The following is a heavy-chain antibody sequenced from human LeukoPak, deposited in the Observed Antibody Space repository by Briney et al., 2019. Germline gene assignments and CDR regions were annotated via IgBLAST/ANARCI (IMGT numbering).Heavy chain of an antibody. CDR2: ISAYNGNT. D-gene: IGHD3-9*01. CDR3: ARYDSRGSSPNI. V-gene: IGHV1-18*01. CDR1: GYTFTSYG. Sequence: APVNVSCKASGYTFTSYGISWVRQAPGQGLEWMGWISAYNGNTNYAQKLQGRVTMTTDTSTSTAYMELRSLRSDDTAVYYCARYDSRGSSPNIWGQGTMVTVSS. J-gene: IGHJ3*02.